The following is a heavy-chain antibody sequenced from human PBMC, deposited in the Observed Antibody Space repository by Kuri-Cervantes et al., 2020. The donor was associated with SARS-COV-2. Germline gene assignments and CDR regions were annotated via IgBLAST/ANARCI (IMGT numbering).Heavy chain of an antibody. CDR1: GFTFSSYS. J-gene: IGHJ4*02. CDR3: ASVRGYGDYVFDY. V-gene: IGHV3-21*01. CDR2: ISSSSSYI. Sequence: GGSLRLSCAASGFTFSSYSMNWVRQAPGKGLEWVSSISSSSSYIYYADSVKGRFTISRDNAKNSLYLQMNSLRAEDTAVYYCASVRGYGDYVFDYWGQGTLVTVSS. D-gene: IGHD4-17*01.